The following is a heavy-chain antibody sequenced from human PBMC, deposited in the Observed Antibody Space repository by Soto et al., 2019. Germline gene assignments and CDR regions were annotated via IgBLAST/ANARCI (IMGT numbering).Heavy chain of an antibody. CDR3: ARALAYCSTTSCYERYGMDV. CDR2: IDPSDSYT. Sequence: GESLKISCKSSGYSFISYWISWVRQMPGKGLEWMGRIDPSDSYTTYSPSFQGHVTISADKSISTAYLQWSSLKASDTAMYYCARALAYCSTTSCYERYGMDVWGQGTTVTVS. V-gene: IGHV5-10-1*01. CDR1: GYSFISYW. J-gene: IGHJ6*02. D-gene: IGHD2-2*01.